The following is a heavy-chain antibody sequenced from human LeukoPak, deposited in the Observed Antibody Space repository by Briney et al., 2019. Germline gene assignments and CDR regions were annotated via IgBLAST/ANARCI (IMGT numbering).Heavy chain of an antibody. D-gene: IGHD6-19*01. Sequence: SGGSLRLSCAASGITFSNYAMNWVRQAPGKGLEWVSVVSVSGGSRCYADSVKAPLTISRDNSKNILYPQINTLRADDTAIYYCAKDQETGSTSGLFDYWGQGTLVTASS. J-gene: IGHJ4*02. CDR2: VSVSGGSR. CDR3: AKDQETGSTSGLFDY. V-gene: IGHV3-23*01. CDR1: GITFSNYA.